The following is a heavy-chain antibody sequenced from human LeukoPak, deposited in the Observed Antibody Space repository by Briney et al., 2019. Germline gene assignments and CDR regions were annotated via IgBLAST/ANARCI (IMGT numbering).Heavy chain of an antibody. CDR3: AKRRDGYNYYFDY. J-gene: IGHJ4*02. V-gene: IGHV3-30*02. CDR1: GFTFSSYG. Sequence: GGSLRLSCAASGFTFSSYGMHWVRQAPGKGLEWVAFRRYDGSNEYYADSVKGRFTISRDNSKNTLYLQMNSLRAEDTAVYYCAKRRDGYNYYFDYWGQGTLVTVSS. D-gene: IGHD5-24*01. CDR2: RRYDGSNE.